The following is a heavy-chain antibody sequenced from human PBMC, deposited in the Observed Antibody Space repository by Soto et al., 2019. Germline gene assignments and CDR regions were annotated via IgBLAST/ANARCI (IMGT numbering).Heavy chain of an antibody. CDR3: AIGLDGVVTGGAAFAV. J-gene: IGHJ3*01. CDR1: GGSIRNDNFY. CDR2: ISYSGIT. D-gene: IGHD2-8*02. V-gene: IGHV4-30-4*08. Sequence: QVRLQESGQGLVRPSQTLSLICTVSGGSIRNDNFYWSFLRQRPGTGLEWLGYISYSGITFYNPSLGSRLFISVDPSNNHFSLNLKSVTTADTAVYYCAIGLDGVVTGGAAFAVWGPGTLVTVSS.